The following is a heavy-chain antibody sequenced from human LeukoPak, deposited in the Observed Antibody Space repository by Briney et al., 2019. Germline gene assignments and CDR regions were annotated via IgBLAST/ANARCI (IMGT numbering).Heavy chain of an antibody. V-gene: IGHV4-4*07. D-gene: IGHD3-10*01. CDR1: GGSISSYY. CDR2: VSTSGNT. Sequence: SETLSLTCTVSGGSISSYYWSWIRQPAGKGLEWIGRVSTSGNTNYNPSLKSRVTMSVDTSKNQFSLKLSSVTAADTAVYYCARAALAFMSYYFDYWGQGTLVTVSS. CDR3: ARAALAFMSYYFDY. J-gene: IGHJ4*02.